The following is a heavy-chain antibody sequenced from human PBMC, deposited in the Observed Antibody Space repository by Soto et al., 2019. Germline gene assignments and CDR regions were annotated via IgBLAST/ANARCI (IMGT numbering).Heavy chain of an antibody. CDR2: ISGSGGST. J-gene: IGHJ6*02. D-gene: IGHD6-13*01. V-gene: IGHV3-23*01. CDR1: GFTFSSYA. CDR3: AKLDGSSWYYYYYGMDV. Sequence: GGSLRLSCAASGFTFSSYAMSWVRQAPGKGLEWVSAISGSGGSTYYADSVKGRFTISRDNSKNTLYPQMNSLRAEDTAVYYCAKLDGSSWYYYYYGMDVWGQGTTVTVSS.